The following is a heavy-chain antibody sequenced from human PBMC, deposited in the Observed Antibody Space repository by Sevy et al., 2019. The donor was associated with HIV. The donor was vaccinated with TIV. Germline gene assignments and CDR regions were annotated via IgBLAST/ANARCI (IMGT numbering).Heavy chain of an antibody. CDR1: GFTFSTYW. CDR2: IKQDGSEK. Sequence: GGSLRLSGVGSGFTFSTYWMTWVRQAPGKGREWVANIKQDGSEKYYVDSVKGRFTISRDNAKNFLYLQMNSLRAEDTAMYYCVRAIAAPGSYWGQGTLVTVSS. V-gene: IGHV3-7*01. J-gene: IGHJ4*02. D-gene: IGHD6-13*01. CDR3: VRAIAAPGSY.